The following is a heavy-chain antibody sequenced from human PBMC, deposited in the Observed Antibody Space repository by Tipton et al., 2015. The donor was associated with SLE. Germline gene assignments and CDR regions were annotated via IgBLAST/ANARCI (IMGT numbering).Heavy chain of an antibody. CDR2: IYTSGST. Sequence: LRLSCTVSGGSISSGSYYWTWIRQPAGKGLEWIGRIYTSGSTHYNPSLKSRVTISLDTSKNQFSLKLSSVTAADTAVYYCARGFLYDGFQVWGQGTLVTVSS. CDR1: GGSISSGSYY. CDR3: ARGFLYDGFQV. J-gene: IGHJ1*01. D-gene: IGHD2-2*02. V-gene: IGHV4-61*02.